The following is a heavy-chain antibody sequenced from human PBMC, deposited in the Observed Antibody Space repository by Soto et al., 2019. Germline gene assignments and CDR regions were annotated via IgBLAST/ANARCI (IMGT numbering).Heavy chain of an antibody. CDR3: ARDWKRITIFGVATRAFDI. D-gene: IGHD3-3*01. CDR1: GFTFSSYS. Sequence: EVQLVESGGGLVQPGGSLRLSCAASGFTFSSYSMNWVRQAPGKGLEWVSYISSSGSTIYYADSVKGRFTISRDNAKNSLYLQMNSLRAEDTAVYYCARDWKRITIFGVATRAFDIWGQGTMVTVSS. V-gene: IGHV3-48*01. J-gene: IGHJ3*02. CDR2: ISSSGSTI.